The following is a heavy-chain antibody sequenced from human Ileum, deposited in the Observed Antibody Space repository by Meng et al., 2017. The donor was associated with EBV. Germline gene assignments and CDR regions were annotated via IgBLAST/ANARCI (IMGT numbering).Heavy chain of an antibody. J-gene: IGHJ4*02. Sequence: EVQLLESGGGPVQPGGSLRLSCVASGFTFSRFPMSWVRQAPGKGLEWIAGISFRGSDTYYADSVKGRFTISRDTSKNTLYMQMNNLRAEDTAVYFCAKYLSHSLETFDYWGRGTLVTVSS. D-gene: IGHD2-15*01. CDR3: AKYLSHSLETFDY. V-gene: IGHV3-23*01. CDR2: ISFRGSDT. CDR1: GFTFSRFP.